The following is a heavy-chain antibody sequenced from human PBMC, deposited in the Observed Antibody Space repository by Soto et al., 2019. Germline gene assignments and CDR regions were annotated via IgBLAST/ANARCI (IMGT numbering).Heavy chain of an antibody. CDR3: ARNLITMVRGVIRSRSIGYYYMDV. CDR2: INHSGST. J-gene: IGHJ6*03. CDR1: GGSFSGHY. Sequence: SETLSLTYPVYGGSFSGHYWSWIRQPPGKGLEWIGEINHSGSTNYNPSLKSRITISVDTSKNQFSLKLSSVTAADTAVYYCARNLITMVRGVIRSRSIGYYYMDVWGKGTTVTVSS. V-gene: IGHV4-34*01. D-gene: IGHD3-10*01.